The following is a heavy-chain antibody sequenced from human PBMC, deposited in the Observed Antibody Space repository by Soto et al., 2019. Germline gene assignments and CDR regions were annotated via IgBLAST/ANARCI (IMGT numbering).Heavy chain of an antibody. CDR3: ARDPPRIAAGYYYYYGMDV. J-gene: IGHJ6*02. D-gene: IGHD6-6*01. V-gene: IGHV1-18*04. CDR1: GYTFTSYG. CDR2: ISAYNGNT. Sequence: APVKVSCKASGYTFTSYGISWVRQAPGQGLEWMGWISAYNGNTNYAQKLQGRVTMTTDTSTSTAYMELRSLRSDDTAVYYCARDPPRIAAGYYYYYGMDVWGQGTTVTVSS.